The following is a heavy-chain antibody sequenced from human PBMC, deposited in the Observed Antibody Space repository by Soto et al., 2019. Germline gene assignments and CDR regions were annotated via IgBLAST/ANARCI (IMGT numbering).Heavy chain of an antibody. V-gene: IGHV1-3*01. CDR1: GYTFTSYA. Sequence: ASVKVSCKASGYTFTSYAMHWVRQAPGQRLEWMGWINAGNGNTKYSQKFQGRVTITRDTSASTAYMELSSLRSEDTAVYYCARVKTYYDILTGYDQYYFDYWGQGTLVTVSS. CDR3: ARVKTYYDILTGYDQYYFDY. J-gene: IGHJ4*02. CDR2: INAGNGNT. D-gene: IGHD3-9*01.